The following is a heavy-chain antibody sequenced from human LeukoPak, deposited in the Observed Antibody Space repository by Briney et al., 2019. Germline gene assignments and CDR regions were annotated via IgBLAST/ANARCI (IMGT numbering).Heavy chain of an antibody. J-gene: IGHJ4*02. CDR2: ISYDGSA. CDR1: GGSISSYY. Sequence: PSETLSLTCTVSGGSISSYYWSWVRQPPGKGLECIGYISYDGSAKYNPFLKSRVTMSVDTSKNQFSLRLSSVTAADAAVYYCARNSGGGPYYFDYWGQGTLVTVSS. CDR3: ARNSGGGPYYFDY. D-gene: IGHD1-26*01. V-gene: IGHV4-59*08.